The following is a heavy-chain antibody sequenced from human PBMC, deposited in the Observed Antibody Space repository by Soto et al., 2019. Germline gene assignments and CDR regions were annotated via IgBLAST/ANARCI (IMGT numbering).Heavy chain of an antibody. D-gene: IGHD3-16*01. V-gene: IGHV1-69*01. CDR1: GGTFSSYA. CDR2: IIPIFGTA. CDR3: ARELGEEEWGGNWFDP. J-gene: IGHJ5*02. Sequence: QVQLVQSGAEVKKPGSSVKVSCKASGGTFSSYAISWVRQAPGQGLEWMGGIIPIFGTANYAQKFQGRVTITADESTSTAYMELSSLRSGDTAVYYCARELGEEEWGGNWFDPWGQGTLVTVSS.